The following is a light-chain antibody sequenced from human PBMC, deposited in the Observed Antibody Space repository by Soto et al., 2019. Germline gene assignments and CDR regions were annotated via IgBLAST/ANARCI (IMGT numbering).Light chain of an antibody. Sequence: QSALTQPASVSGSPGQSITISCTGTSSDVGGYNDVSWYQQHPGKAPKLISNRPTGVSNSFSGSKSGNTASLTISGLQAEDDADYYCSSYTSSSTLVVFGGGTKLTVL. CDR3: SSYTSSSTLVV. V-gene: IGLV2-14*01. CDR1: SSDVGGYND. CDR2: S. J-gene: IGLJ2*01.